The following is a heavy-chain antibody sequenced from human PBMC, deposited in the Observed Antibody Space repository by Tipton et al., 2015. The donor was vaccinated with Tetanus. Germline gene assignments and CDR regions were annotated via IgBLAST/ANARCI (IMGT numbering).Heavy chain of an antibody. CDR3: TTSGIVGSGSRVDY. CDR1: GLFFHNAW. J-gene: IGHJ4*02. D-gene: IGHD1-26*01. V-gene: IGHV3-15*07. CDR2: INSTTDGGTT. Sequence: SLRLSCTTSGLFFHNAWMNWVRQGPGKGLEWVGRINSTTDGGTTDYAARVKDRFTISRDDSKNPLLLLMNSLKIEDTAGYYCTTSGIVGSGSRVDYWGRGTLVTVSS.